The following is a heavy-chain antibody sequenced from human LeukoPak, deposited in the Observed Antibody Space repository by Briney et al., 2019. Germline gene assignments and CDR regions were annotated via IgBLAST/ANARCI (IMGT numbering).Heavy chain of an antibody. CDR3: AKVSGGGLYYDGMDV. J-gene: IGHJ6*02. V-gene: IGHV3-23*01. D-gene: IGHD1-14*01. CDR1: GFTFNNYA. Sequence: GFLRLSCSASGFTFNNYAMNWVRPAPGKGLEWVLVISGSGGTTYYADSVKGRFTISRDSSKNTLYLQMNSLRAEDTAVYYCAKVSGGGLYYDGMDVWGQGTTVTVSS. CDR2: ISGSGGTT.